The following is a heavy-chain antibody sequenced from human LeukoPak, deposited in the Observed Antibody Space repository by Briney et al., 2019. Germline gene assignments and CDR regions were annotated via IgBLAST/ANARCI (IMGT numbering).Heavy chain of an antibody. CDR1: GYTFTSYG. Sequence: ASVKVSCKASGYTFTSYGISWVRQAPGQGLEWMGWISAYNGNTNYAQKLQGRVTMTTDTSTSTAYMELRGLRSDDTAVYYCARVHYDILTGYYKGAFDYWGQGTLVTVSS. CDR2: ISAYNGNT. J-gene: IGHJ4*02. CDR3: ARVHYDILTGYYKGAFDY. V-gene: IGHV1-18*01. D-gene: IGHD3-9*01.